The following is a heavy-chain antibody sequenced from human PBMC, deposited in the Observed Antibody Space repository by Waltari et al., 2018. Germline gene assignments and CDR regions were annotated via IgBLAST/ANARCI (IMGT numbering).Heavy chain of an antibody. CDR2: FDPEDGET. CDR1: GYTLSELS. J-gene: IGHJ5*02. V-gene: IGHV1-24*01. CDR3: ATLWNDWGWFDP. Sequence: QVQLVQSGAEVKKPGASVKVSCKVSGYTLSELSMHWVRQAPGKGLEWKGGFDPEDGETIYAQKFQGRVTMTEDTSTDTAYMELSSLRSEDTAVYYCATLWNDWGWFDPWGQGTLVTVSS. D-gene: IGHD1-1*01.